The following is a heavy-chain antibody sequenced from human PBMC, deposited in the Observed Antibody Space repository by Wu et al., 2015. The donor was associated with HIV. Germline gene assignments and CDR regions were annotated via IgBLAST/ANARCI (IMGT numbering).Heavy chain of an antibody. J-gene: IGHJ6*03. V-gene: IGHV1-18*01. Sequence: QVQLLQSGGVVKKPGASVKVSCKASGYTFTNYGTSWVRQAPGQRLEWMGWISGKNDDTSYAQKLQARVTMTKDTSTRTAFLEVRSLRSDDTAVYYCVTSSNSRNSGGDYYYMDVWGKGTTVIVSS. D-gene: IGHD6-25*01. CDR2: ISGKNDDT. CDR3: VTSSNSRNSGGDYYYMDV. CDR1: GYTFTNYG.